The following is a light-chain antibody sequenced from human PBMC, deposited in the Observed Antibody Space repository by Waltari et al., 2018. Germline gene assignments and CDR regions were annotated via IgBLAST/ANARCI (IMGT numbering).Light chain of an antibody. CDR2: GTY. J-gene: IGLJ2*01. CDR3: AAWDDSLNGVL. Sequence: QSVLTQPPSASGTPGQRVTISCSGGTSSIGSNYVNWYQQLPGAAPQLLIYGTYQRPSGVPDRFSGSKSGTSASLAISGLQSEDEADYYCAAWDDSLNGVLFGGGTKLTVL. CDR1: TSSIGSNY. V-gene: IGLV1-44*01.